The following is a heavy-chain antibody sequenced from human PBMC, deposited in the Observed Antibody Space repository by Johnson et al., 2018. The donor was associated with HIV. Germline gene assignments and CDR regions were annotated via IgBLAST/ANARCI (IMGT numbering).Heavy chain of an antibody. CDR3: AGSLGNAFDI. Sequence: QVQLVESGGGVVQPGRSLRLSCAASGFTFSSYAMHWVRQAPGKGLEWVAVISYDGSNKYYADSVKGRFTIFRDNSKNTLYLQMNSLRAGGTAVYYCAGSLGNAFDIWGQGTMVTVSS. D-gene: IGHD3-16*01. V-gene: IGHV3-30*04. J-gene: IGHJ3*02. CDR2: ISYDGSNK. CDR1: GFTFSSYA.